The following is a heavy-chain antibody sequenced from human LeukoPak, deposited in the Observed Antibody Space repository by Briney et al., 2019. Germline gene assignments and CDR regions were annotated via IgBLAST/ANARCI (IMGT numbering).Heavy chain of an antibody. Sequence: GGSLRLSCAASGFXVSSNYMSWVRQAPGKGLEWVSVIYSGDSTYYADSVKGRFTISRHNSKNTLYLQMNSLRAEDTAVYYCARDTGENDAFDIWGQGTMVTVSS. CDR2: IYSGDST. CDR3: ARDTGENDAFDI. V-gene: IGHV3-53*04. J-gene: IGHJ3*02. D-gene: IGHD7-27*01. CDR1: GFXVSSNY.